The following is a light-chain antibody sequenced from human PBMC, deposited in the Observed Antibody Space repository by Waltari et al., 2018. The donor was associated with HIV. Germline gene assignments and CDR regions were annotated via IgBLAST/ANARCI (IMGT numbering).Light chain of an antibody. J-gene: IGKJ2*01. CDR2: WAS. CDR3: QQYYTTPYT. V-gene: IGKV4-1*01. Sequence: DIVMTQSPDSLAVSLGERATFNCKSSQSVLYTSNSKNYLAWYQQKAGQPPKLLIYWASTRESGVPGRFSGSGSGTDFALTISSLQAEDVAVYYCQQYYTTPYTFGQGTQLEIK. CDR1: QSVLYTSNSKNY.